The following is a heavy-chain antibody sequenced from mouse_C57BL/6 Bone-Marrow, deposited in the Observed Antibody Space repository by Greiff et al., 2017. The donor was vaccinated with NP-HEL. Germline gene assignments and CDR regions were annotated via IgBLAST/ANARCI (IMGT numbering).Heavy chain of an antibody. CDR3: TTSTTVVAFDY. CDR1: GFNIKDDY. V-gene: IGHV14-4*01. J-gene: IGHJ2*01. Sequence: VQLKESGAELVRPGASVKLSCTASGFNIKDDYMHWVKQRPEQGLEWIGWIDPENGDTEYASKFQGKATITADTSSNTAYLQLSSLTSEDTAVYYCTTSTTVVAFDYWGQGTTLTVSS. D-gene: IGHD1-1*01. CDR2: IDPENGDT.